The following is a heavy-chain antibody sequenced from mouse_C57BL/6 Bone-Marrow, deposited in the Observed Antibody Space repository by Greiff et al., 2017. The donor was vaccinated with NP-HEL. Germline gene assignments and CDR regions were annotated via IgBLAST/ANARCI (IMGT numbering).Heavy chain of an antibody. V-gene: IGHV5-9-1*02. D-gene: IGHD1-1*01. CDR1: GFTFSSYA. CDR3: TVEYGGSYDFVY. Sequence: EVQLVESGEGLVKPGGSLKLSCAASGFTFSSYAMSWVRQTPEKRLEWVAYISSGGDYIYYADTVKGRFTISRDNARNTLYLQMSSLKTEDTAMYYCTVEYGGSYDFVYWGQGTTLTVSS. CDR2: ISSGGDYI. J-gene: IGHJ2*01.